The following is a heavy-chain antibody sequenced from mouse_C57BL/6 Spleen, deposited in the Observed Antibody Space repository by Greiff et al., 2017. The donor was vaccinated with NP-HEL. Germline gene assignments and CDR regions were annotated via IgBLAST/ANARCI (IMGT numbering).Heavy chain of an antibody. Sequence: QVLLQQPGAELVKPGASVKMSCKASGYTFTSYWITWVKQRPGQGLEWIGDIDPGSGSTNYNEKFKSKATLTVDTSSSTAYMQLSSLTSEDSAVYYCARYDYDEDEGFAYWGQGTLVTVSA. J-gene: IGHJ3*01. D-gene: IGHD2-4*01. CDR2: IDPGSGST. CDR3: ARYDYDEDEGFAY. CDR1: GYTFTSYW. V-gene: IGHV1-55*01.